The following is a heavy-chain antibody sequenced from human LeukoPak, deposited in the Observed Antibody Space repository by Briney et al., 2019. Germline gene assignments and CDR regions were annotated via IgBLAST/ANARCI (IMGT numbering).Heavy chain of an antibody. CDR3: AKGSSGWYGVSAFDI. Sequence: GGSLRLSCAVSGFTFSSYGMHWVRQAPGKGLEWVAVISYDGSNKYYADSVKGRYTISRDNSKNTLYLQMNSLRAEDTAVYYCAKGSSGWYGVSAFDIWGQGTMVTVSS. CDR1: GFTFSSYG. CDR2: ISYDGSNK. D-gene: IGHD6-19*01. J-gene: IGHJ3*02. V-gene: IGHV3-30*18.